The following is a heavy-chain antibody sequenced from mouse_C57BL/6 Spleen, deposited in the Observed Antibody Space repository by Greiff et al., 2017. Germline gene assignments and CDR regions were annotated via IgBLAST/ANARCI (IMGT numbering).Heavy chain of an antibody. D-gene: IGHD1-1*01. J-gene: IGHJ3*01. CDR3: ARNYYGSSSWFAY. V-gene: IGHV2-2*01. CDR2: IWGGGST. Sequence: VMLVESGPGLVQPSQSLSITCTVSGFSLTSYGVHWVRQSPGKGLEWLGVIWGGGSTDYNAAFISRLSISKDNSKSQVFFKMNSLQADETAIYYCARNYYGSSSWFAYWGQGTLVTVSA. CDR1: GFSLTSYG.